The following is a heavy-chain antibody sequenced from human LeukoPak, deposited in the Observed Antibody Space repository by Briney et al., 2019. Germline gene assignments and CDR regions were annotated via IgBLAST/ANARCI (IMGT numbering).Heavy chain of an antibody. CDR3: ARVYCGRTTCDPWLDP. J-gene: IGHJ5*02. D-gene: IGHD2-21*01. V-gene: IGHV3-48*01. CDR2: ITKDSSTI. CDR1: GFTFSSYT. Sequence: PGGSLRLSCAASGFTFSSYTMNWVRQAPGKGLEWISYITKDSSTIDSADSLKGRFTISRDNSKSMLYLQMNSLRAEDTAVYYCARVYCGRTTCDPWLDPWGQGTLVTVSS.